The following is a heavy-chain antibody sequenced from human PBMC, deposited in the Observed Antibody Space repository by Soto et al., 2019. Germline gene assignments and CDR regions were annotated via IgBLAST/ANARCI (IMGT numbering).Heavy chain of an antibody. Sequence: SLRLSCAASGFPFRIYDMCRVRQPPARSVEGVSALRGSVGSTYYADSGKGRVTISRDNSKNTLYLQMNSLRAEDTAVYYCAKVCRSKDAFVIWGQGTMVTVSS. V-gene: IGHV3-23*01. CDR1: GFPFRIYD. D-gene: IGHD2-15*01. CDR3: AKVCRSKDAFVI. CDR2: LRGSVGST. J-gene: IGHJ3*02.